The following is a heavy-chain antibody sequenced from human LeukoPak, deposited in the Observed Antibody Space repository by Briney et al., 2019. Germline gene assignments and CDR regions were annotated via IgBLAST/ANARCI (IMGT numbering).Heavy chain of an antibody. Sequence: ASVKVSCKASGYTFTSYDINWVRQAIGQGPEWGGWMNPNSDNTGYAQNFQGRVTITWNTSISTAFMELSSLSSEDTAVYYCARGPSGSWSSRVRYMDVWGKGTTVTVSS. V-gene: IGHV1-8*03. D-gene: IGHD6-13*01. CDR1: GYTFTSYD. J-gene: IGHJ6*03. CDR2: MNPNSDNT. CDR3: ARGPSGSWSSRVRYMDV.